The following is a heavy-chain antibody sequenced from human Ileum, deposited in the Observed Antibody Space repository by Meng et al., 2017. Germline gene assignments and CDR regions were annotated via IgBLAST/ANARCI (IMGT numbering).Heavy chain of an antibody. J-gene: IGHJ4*02. V-gene: IGHV4-4*02. CDR3: ARHGGYYQGF. CDR2: ISHSGST. D-gene: IGHD4-23*01. CDR1: SGSITSDTY. Sequence: QVQREVSGPGRVKPSGTLSLSCAVSSGSITSDTYWSWVRLPPGKGLEWIGQISHSGSTFYNPSLKSRVTMSVDKSKSQFSLMLTSVTAADTAVYYCARHGGYYQGFWGQGTLVTVSS.